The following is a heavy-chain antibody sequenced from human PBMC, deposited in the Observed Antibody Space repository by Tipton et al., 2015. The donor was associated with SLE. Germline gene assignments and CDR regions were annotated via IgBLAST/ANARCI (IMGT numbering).Heavy chain of an antibody. CDR1: GGSISSHY. Sequence: TLSLTCTVSGGSISSHYWSWIRQPPGKGLEWIGYIYYSGSTNYNPSLKSRVTISVDTSKNQFSLKLSSVTAADTAVYYCARGGAEGLWFRESSVAFDIWGQGTMVTVSS. V-gene: IGHV4-59*11. CDR2: IYYSGST. CDR3: ARGGAEGLWFRESSVAFDI. D-gene: IGHD3-10*01. J-gene: IGHJ3*02.